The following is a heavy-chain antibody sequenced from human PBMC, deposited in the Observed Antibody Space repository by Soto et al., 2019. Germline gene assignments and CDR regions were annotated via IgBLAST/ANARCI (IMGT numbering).Heavy chain of an antibody. V-gene: IGHV1-2*04. CDR3: ARAWDRYSSSSAVDY. CDR2: INPNSGST. CDR1: GYTFTSYY. Sequence: ASVKVACKASGYTFTSYYMHLVRQAPGQGLEWMGMINPNSGSTNYAQKFQGWVTMTRDTSISTAYMELSRLRSDDTAVYYCARAWDRYSSSSAVDYWGQRTRVTVSS. D-gene: IGHD6-6*01. J-gene: IGHJ4*02.